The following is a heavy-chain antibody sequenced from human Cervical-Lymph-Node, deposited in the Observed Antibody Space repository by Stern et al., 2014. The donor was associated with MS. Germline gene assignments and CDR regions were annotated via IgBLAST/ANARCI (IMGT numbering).Heavy chain of an antibody. CDR3: ARKGAIVPAAIENWFDS. V-gene: IGHV4-31*03. CDR2: IYHRGST. D-gene: IGHD2-2*01. Sequence: QVQLQESGPGLVKPSQTLSLTCTVSGGSISTGGYFWSWIRQHPGKGLEWIGFIYHRGSTYYNPSLKSRVTISVDTSKNQFSLNLSSVTAADTAVYYCARKGAIVPAAIENWFDSWGQGTLVTVSS. J-gene: IGHJ5*01. CDR1: GGSISTGGYF.